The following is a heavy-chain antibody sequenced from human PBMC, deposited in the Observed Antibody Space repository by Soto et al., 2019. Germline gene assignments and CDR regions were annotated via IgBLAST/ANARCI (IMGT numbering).Heavy chain of an antibody. CDR1: GFTFSNYG. D-gene: IGHD3-10*01. Sequence: PVGSLRLSCAASGFTFSNYGMHWVRQAPGKGLEWVAVIWYDGSNKYYADSVKGRFTISRDNSKNTLYLQMNSLRAEDTAVYYCARDNYGLDYWGQGTLVTVSS. V-gene: IGHV3-33*01. CDR2: IWYDGSNK. J-gene: IGHJ4*02. CDR3: ARDNYGLDY.